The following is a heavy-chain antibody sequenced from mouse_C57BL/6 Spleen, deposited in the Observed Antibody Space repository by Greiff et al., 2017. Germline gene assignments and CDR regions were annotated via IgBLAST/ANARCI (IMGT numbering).Heavy chain of an antibody. V-gene: IGHV1-5*01. CDR1: GYTFTSYW. D-gene: IGHD1-1*01. J-gene: IGHJ1*03. Sequence: VQLQQPGTELVKPGASVKLSCKASGYTFTSYWMHWVKQRPGQGLEWIGAIYPGNSDTSYNQKFKGKAKLTAVTSASTAYMELSSLTNEDSAVYYCTRATVVYWYFDVWGTGTTVTVSS. CDR3: TRATVVYWYFDV. CDR2: IYPGNSDT.